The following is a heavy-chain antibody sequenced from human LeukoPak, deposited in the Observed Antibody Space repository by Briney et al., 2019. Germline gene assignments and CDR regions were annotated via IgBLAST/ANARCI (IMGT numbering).Heavy chain of an antibody. CDR2: ISYDGSNK. J-gene: IGHJ4*02. D-gene: IGHD6-19*01. Sequence: GGSLRLSCAASGFTFSSYGMHWVRQAPGKGLEWVAVISYDGSNKYYADSVKGRFTISRDNSKNTLYLQMNSLRGDDTAVYYCAYSSGWYYFDYWGQGTLVTVSS. V-gene: IGHV3-30*03. CDR1: GFTFSSYG. CDR3: AYSSGWYYFDY.